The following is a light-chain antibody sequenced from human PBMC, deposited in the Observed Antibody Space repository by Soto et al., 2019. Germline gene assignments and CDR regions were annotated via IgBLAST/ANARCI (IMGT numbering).Light chain of an antibody. CDR2: EVS. V-gene: IGLV2-14*01. CDR3: SSYAGSSNV. CDR1: SSDGGGYNY. Sequence: QAARAQPASVSGSPGQSITISCTGTSSDGGGYNYVSWYQQHPGKAPKLMIYEVSNRPSGVSNRFSGSKSGNTASLTISGLQAEDEADYYCSSYAGSSNVFGTGTKVTVL. J-gene: IGLJ1*01.